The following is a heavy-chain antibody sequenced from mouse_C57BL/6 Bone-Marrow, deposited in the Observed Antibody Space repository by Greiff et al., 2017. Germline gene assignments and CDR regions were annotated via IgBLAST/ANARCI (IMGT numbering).Heavy chain of an antibody. J-gene: IGHJ2*01. CDR1: GFTFSSYG. Sequence: EVQRVESGGDLVKPGGSLKLSCAASGFTFSSYGMSWVRQTPDKRLEWVATISSGGSYTYYPDSVKGRVTISIDKANNTLYLQMSSLKSEDTAVYYCARQRGYWECDYEGWGNTLTVS. V-gene: IGHV5-6*01. CDR2: ISSGGSYT. D-gene: IGHD2-3*01. CDR3: ARQRGYWECDY.